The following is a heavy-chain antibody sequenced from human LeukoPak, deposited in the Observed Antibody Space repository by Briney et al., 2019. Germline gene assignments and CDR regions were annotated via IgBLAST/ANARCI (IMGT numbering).Heavy chain of an antibody. CDR2: INHSGST. V-gene: IGHV4-34*01. J-gene: IGHJ4*02. Sequence: SETLSLTCAVYGGSFSGYYWSWIRQPPGKGLEWIGEINHSGSTNYNPSLKSRVTISVDTSKNQFSLKLSSVTAADTAVYYCARGRHYYSSGSYTEFDYWGQGTLVTVSS. CDR3: ARGRHYYSSGSYTEFDY. D-gene: IGHD3-10*01. CDR1: GGSFSGYY.